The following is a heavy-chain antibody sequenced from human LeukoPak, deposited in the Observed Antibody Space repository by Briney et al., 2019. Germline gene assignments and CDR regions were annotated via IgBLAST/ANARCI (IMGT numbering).Heavy chain of an antibody. CDR1: GGSISSSSYY. CDR2: IYYSGST. J-gene: IGHJ5*02. Sequence: SETLSLTCTVSGGSISSSSYYWGWIRQPPGKGLEWIGSIYYSGSTYYNPSLKSRVTISVDTSKNQFSLKLSSVTAADTAVYYCARGGGGSGYWFDPWGQGILVTVSS. CDR3: ARGGGGSGYWFDP. D-gene: IGHD2-15*01. V-gene: IGHV4-39*07.